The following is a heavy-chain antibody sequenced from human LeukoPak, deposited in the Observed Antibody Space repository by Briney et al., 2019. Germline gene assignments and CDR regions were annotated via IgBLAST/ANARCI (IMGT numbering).Heavy chain of an antibody. CDR2: ISSSSSYI. Sequence: GGSLRLSCAASGITFSSYNMSWVRQAPGKGLEWVSSISSSSSYIYYADSVKGRFTISRDNAKNSLYLQMNSLRAEDTAVYYCGTRGYSEYYFDYWGQGTLVTVSS. CDR1: GITFSSYN. CDR3: GTRGYSEYYFDY. V-gene: IGHV3-21*01. D-gene: IGHD3-22*01. J-gene: IGHJ4*02.